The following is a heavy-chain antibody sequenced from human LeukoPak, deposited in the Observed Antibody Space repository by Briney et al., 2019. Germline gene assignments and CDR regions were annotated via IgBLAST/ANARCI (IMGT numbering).Heavy chain of an antibody. V-gene: IGHV3-74*01. D-gene: IGHD6-13*01. CDR3: ARESGIAAALDL. CDR2: IKTDGSST. CDR1: GFIFSNYW. J-gene: IGHJ5*02. Sequence: GGSLRLSCAASGFIFSNYWMHWVRQAPGKGLVWVSRIKTDGSSTSYADSVKGRFTISRDNAKNTLYLQMNSLRAEDTAVYYCARESGIAAALDLWGQGTLVTVSS.